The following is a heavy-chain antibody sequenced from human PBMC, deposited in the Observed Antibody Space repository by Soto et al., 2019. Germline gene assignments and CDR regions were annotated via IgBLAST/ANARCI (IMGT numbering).Heavy chain of an antibody. CDR3: ASGKSQMSQDRMGFYYYMDV. J-gene: IGHJ6*03. V-gene: IGHV1-69*08. D-gene: IGHD2-15*01. CDR2: VIPLLDAS. Sequence: QVQLVQSGADVKKPGSSVKISCTASGAAFSNYTFTWVRRAPGEGLGWVGRVIPLLDASNYAEKFQDRVTISADRSTSTVYMELSGLRSEDSAIYYCASGKSQMSQDRMGFYYYMDVWGKGTSVTVSS. CDR1: GAAFSNYT.